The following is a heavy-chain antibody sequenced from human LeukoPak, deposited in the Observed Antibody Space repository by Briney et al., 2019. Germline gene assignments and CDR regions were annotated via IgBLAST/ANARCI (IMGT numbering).Heavy chain of an antibody. CDR3: ARGADFWSGYRTYYMDV. D-gene: IGHD3-3*01. CDR2: IYYSGST. CDR1: GGSISSGDYY. J-gene: IGHJ6*03. Sequence: SQTLSLTCTVSGGSISSGDYYWSWIRQPPGKGLEWIGYIYYSGSTYYNPSLKSRVTISVDTSKNQFSLKLSSVTAADTAVYHCARGADFWSGYRTYYMDVWGKGTTVTVSS. V-gene: IGHV4-30-4*08.